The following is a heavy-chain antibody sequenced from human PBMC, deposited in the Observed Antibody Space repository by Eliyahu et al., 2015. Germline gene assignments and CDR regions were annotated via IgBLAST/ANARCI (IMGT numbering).Heavy chain of an antibody. V-gene: IGHV3-23*04. CDR2: ISXSGGST. D-gene: IGHD6-6*01. CDR1: GFPFSSYA. J-gene: IGHJ4*02. Sequence: EVQLVESGGGLVQPGGSLXLSCAASGFPFSSYAMSWVRQAPGXGPEWVSAISXSGGSTYYADSVKGRFTISRDNSKNTLYLQMNSLRAEDTAVYYCAKDAKLWACFDYWGQGTLVTVSS. CDR3: AKDAKLWACFDY.